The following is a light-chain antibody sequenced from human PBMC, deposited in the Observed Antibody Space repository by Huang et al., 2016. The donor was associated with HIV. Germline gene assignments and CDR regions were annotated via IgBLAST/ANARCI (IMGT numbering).Light chain of an antibody. V-gene: IGKV3-15*01. Sequence: EIVMTQSPGTLSVSPGESAVLSCRASQSISSNLAWYQQKPGQAPRLLIYGASARATGIPARFRGSWSGTKFTLTISSLESEDVAVYYCQQYNNWPPWTFGQGTRVEVK. CDR3: QQYNNWPPWT. J-gene: IGKJ1*01. CDR2: GAS. CDR1: QSISSN.